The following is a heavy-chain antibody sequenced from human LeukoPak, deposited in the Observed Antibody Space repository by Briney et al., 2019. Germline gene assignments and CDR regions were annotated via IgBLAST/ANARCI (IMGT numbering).Heavy chain of an antibody. Sequence: GGSLRLSCAASGFTFSGFAMSWVRQAPGKGLEWVSTISTTGGSTYYADSVTGRFTISRDNSNSTLFLRMNTLRAEDTAIYYCAKDLSPLGSGRYYNGYFQHWGQGTLVTVSS. CDR3: AKDLSPLGSGRYYNGYFQH. CDR1: GFTFSGFA. CDR2: ISTTGGST. J-gene: IGHJ1*01. V-gene: IGHV3-23*01. D-gene: IGHD3-10*01.